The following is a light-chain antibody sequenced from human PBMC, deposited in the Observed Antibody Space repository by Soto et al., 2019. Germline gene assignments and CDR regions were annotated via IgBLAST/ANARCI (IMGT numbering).Light chain of an antibody. Sequence: QSVLTQPPSASGTPGQRVTISCSGSSPNIGSNTVNWYQQLPGTAPKLLISSNNQRPSGVPDRFSGSKSGTSASLAISGLQSEDEADYYCAAWDDSLNGAVFGGGTKLTVL. J-gene: IGLJ2*01. CDR3: AAWDDSLNGAV. V-gene: IGLV1-44*01. CDR2: SNN. CDR1: SPNIGSNT.